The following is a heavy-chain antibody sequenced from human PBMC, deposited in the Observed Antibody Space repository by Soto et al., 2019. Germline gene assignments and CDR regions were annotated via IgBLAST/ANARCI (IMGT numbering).Heavy chain of an antibody. V-gene: IGHV4-59*08. CDR1: SGSISGYY. J-gene: IGHJ6*03. D-gene: IGHD2-15*01. CDR2: IYYSGST. CDR3: ARHDSGGSYYYYYYMDV. Sequence: SVTLSLTCTVSSGSISGYYWGLIRQPPGEGLEWIGYIYYSGSTNYNPSLKSRVTISVDTSKNQFSLKLSSVTAADTAVYYCARHDSGGSYYYYYYMDVWGKGTTVTVSS.